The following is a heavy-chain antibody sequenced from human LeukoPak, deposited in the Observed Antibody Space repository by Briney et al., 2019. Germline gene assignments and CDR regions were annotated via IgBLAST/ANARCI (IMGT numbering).Heavy chain of an antibody. CDR3: ARDGSSSWYGWFDP. CDR1: GDSITSYY. V-gene: IGHV4-4*07. Sequence: SETLSLTCTVSGDSITSYYWSWIRQPAGKGLEWIGRIYTSGSTNYNPSLKSRVTMSVDTSKNQFSLKLSSVTAADTAVYYCARDGSSSWYGWFDPWGQGTLVTVSS. D-gene: IGHD6-13*01. CDR2: IYTSGST. J-gene: IGHJ5*02.